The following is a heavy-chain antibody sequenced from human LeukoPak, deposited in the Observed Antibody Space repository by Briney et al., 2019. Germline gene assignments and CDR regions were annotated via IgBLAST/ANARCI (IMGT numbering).Heavy chain of an antibody. Sequence: GGSLRLSCGASGFILGHYGMHWVRQAPGKGLEWVAYVWYDGSNKDYADSVKGRFTISRDNARNTMTLQMNNLRVEDTAVYYCVRDLLPLPKKYFDSWGQGTLVTVSS. J-gene: IGHJ4*02. D-gene: IGHD1-26*01. CDR1: GFILGHYG. CDR3: VRDLLPLPKKYFDS. V-gene: IGHV3-33*01. CDR2: VWYDGSNK.